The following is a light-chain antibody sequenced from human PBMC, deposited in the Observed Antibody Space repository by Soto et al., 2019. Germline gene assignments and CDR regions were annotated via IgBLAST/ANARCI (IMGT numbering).Light chain of an antibody. CDR2: AAS. Sequence: DIQMTQSPSTLSASVGDRVTITCRASQTISSWLGWYQQKPGKAPKLLIYAASTLESGVSSRFSGRGSGTEFTLTINSLPPEDFATYYCQQYKSYLRTFGQGTKVEIK. J-gene: IGKJ1*01. V-gene: IGKV1-5*01. CDR1: QTISSW. CDR3: QQYKSYLRT.